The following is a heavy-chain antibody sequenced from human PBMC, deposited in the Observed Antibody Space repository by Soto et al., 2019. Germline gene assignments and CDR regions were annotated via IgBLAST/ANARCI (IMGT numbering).Heavy chain of an antibody. D-gene: IGHD2-2*01. CDR2: IDWDYDK. CDR3: ARIRSSTSN. Sequence: SGPTLVNPTQTLTLTCTFSGFSLSTSGMRVSWIRQPPGKALEWLARIDWDYDKFYSTSLRTRLTISKDTSKNQVVLTMTNMDPVDTATYYCARIRSSTSNWGQGTLVTVSS. CDR1: GFSLSTSGMR. V-gene: IGHV2-70*04. J-gene: IGHJ4*02.